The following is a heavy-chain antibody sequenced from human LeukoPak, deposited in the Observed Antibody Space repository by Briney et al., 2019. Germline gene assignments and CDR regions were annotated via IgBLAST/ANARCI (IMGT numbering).Heavy chain of an antibody. D-gene: IGHD3-3*01. V-gene: IGHV4-4*07. CDR3: AGDFYDFWSGYYFFDY. CDR2: IYTSGST. Sequence: SETLSLTCTVSGGSISSYYWSWIRQPAGKGLEWIGRIYTSGSTNYNPSLKSRVTMSVDTSKNQFSLKLSSVTAADTAVYYCAGDFYDFWSGYYFFDYWGQGTLVTVSS. J-gene: IGHJ4*02. CDR1: GGSISSYY.